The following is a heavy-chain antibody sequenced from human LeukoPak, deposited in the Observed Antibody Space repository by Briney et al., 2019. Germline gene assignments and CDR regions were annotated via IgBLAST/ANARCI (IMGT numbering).Heavy chain of an antibody. Sequence: SETLSLTCAVYGGSFSGYYWSWIRQPPGKGLEWIGEINHSGSTNYNPSLKSRVTISVDTSKNQFSLKLSSVTAADTAVYYCARGPGSYDFWSGLGGLYFDYWGQGTLVTVSS. CDR2: INHSGST. J-gene: IGHJ4*02. D-gene: IGHD3-3*01. CDR3: ARGPGSYDFWSGLGGLYFDY. V-gene: IGHV4-34*01. CDR1: GGSFSGYY.